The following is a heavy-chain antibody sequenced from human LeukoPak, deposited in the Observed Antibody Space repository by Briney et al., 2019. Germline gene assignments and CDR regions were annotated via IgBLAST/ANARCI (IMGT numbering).Heavy chain of an antibody. V-gene: IGHV3-48*01. CDR3: AKEQAHDYDSSGSY. Sequence: GGSLRLSCAASGFTFSSYGMNWVRQAPGKGLEWVSYISSSGSTIYYADSVKGRFTISRDNSKNTLYLQMNSLRAEDTAVYYCAKEQAHDYDSSGSYWGQGTLVTVSS. CDR1: GFTFSSYG. J-gene: IGHJ4*02. D-gene: IGHD3-22*01. CDR2: ISSSGSTI.